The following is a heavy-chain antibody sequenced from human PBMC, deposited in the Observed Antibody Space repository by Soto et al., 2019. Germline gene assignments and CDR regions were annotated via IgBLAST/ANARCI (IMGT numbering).Heavy chain of an antibody. Sequence: ASVKVSCKASGFTFSSYYMHWVRQAPGQGLEWMGIINPSGSSTSYAQKFQGRFTISRDNAKNSLYLQMNSLRAEDTAVYYCARDHYYYYGMDVWGQGTTVTVSS. J-gene: IGHJ6*02. V-gene: IGHV1-46*01. CDR3: ARDHYYYYGMDV. CDR1: GFTFSSYY. CDR2: INPSGSST.